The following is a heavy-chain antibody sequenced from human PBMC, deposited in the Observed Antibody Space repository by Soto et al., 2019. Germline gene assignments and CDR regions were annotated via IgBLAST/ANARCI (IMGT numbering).Heavy chain of an antibody. D-gene: IGHD2-8*01. Sequence: SETRSLTCTFTGGSIRSRRYYWGWIRQPRGNGLEWTGSMYYSGSTYYTPSLKSRVTISVHASKNQFSLKLSSVTAADTAVYYCAGHLLYCTNGVCYTGVLWYFDYWGQGTMVTVSS. CDR3: AGHLLYCTNGVCYTGVLWYFDY. CDR1: GGSIRSRRYY. J-gene: IGHJ4*02. V-gene: IGHV4-39*01. CDR2: MYYSGST.